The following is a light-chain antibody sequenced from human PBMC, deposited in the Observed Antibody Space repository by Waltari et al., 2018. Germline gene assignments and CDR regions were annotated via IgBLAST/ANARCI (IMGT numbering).Light chain of an antibody. J-gene: IGKJ2*01. CDR3: QQYNSKSYT. CDR2: RAS. CDR1: ESITNW. Sequence: DIQMTQSPSTLSASVGDRVTITCRAKESITNWLAWYQHTPGKAPKLLIYRASTLERGVPSRFSGSGSGTEFTRTISSLQPDDFATYYCQQYNSKSYTFGQGTKLEIK. V-gene: IGKV1-5*03.